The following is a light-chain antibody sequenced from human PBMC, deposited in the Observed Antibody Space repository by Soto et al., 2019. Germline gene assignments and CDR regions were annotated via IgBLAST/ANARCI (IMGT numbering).Light chain of an antibody. V-gene: IGKV1-39*01. J-gene: IGKJ2*01. CDR1: LDIDKY. Sequence: DIQMTQSPSSLSASVGDRITITCRASLDIDKYLNWYLQKPGKAPKLLIYAASNLQSGVPSRFSGSGSGTHYTLTISSLQPEDFATFYCQQSYIIPFTFGQGTKVEIK. CDR3: QQSYIIPFT. CDR2: AAS.